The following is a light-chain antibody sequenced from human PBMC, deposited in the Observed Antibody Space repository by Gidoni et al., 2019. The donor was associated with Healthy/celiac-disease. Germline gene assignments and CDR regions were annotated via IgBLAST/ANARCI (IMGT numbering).Light chain of an antibody. CDR3: QQYYSTPRT. CDR1: QSVLYSSNNKNY. J-gene: IGKJ1*01. Sequence: DILMTQSPDFLAVSLGERATINCKSSQSVLYSSNNKNYLAWYQQKPGQPPKLLIYWASTRESGVPDRFSGSGSGTDFTLTISSLQAEDVAVYYCQQYYSTPRTFGQGTKVEIK. CDR2: WAS. V-gene: IGKV4-1*01.